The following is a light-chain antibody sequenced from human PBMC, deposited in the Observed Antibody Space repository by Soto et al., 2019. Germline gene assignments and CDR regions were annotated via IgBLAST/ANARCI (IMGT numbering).Light chain of an antibody. J-gene: IGKJ1*01. CDR2: DAS. Sequence: DIQMTQSPSTLSASVGDRVTITCRASQSISTSLAWYQHKPGKAPRLLMYDASILESGVPSRFSGSGSGTEFTLAISSLQPDDFATYYCQQYDNYSGTFGQGTKVDIK. V-gene: IGKV1-5*01. CDR1: QSISTS. CDR3: QQYDNYSGT.